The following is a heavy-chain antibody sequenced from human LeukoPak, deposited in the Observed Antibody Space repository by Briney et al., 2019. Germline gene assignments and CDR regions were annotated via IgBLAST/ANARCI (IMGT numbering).Heavy chain of an antibody. CDR3: AREGTVPPYYYYGMDV. CDR2: INAGNGNT. Sequence: ASVKVSCKATGYSFTSYAMDWVRQAPGQGLEWMGCINAGNGNTKYSQKFQGRVTITRDTSASTAYMELSSLRSEDTAVYYCAREGTVPPYYYYGMDVWGQGTTVTVS. D-gene: IGHD1/OR15-1a*01. J-gene: IGHJ6*02. V-gene: IGHV1-3*01. CDR1: GYSFTSYA.